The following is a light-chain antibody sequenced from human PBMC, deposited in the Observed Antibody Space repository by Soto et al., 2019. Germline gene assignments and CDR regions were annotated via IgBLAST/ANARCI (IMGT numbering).Light chain of an antibody. V-gene: IGKV1-5*03. CDR1: QSISPY. Sequence: DIQMTQSPSNLSASAGDRVTITCRASQSISPYLAWYQQKPGKAPKLLIYMASSLQSGVSSRFSGSGSGTEFTLTISSLQPDDFATYYCQQSNSYPWTFGQGTQVDIK. CDR3: QQSNSYPWT. J-gene: IGKJ1*01. CDR2: MAS.